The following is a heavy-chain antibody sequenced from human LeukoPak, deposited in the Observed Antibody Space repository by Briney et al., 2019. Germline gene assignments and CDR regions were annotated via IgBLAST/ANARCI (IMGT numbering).Heavy chain of an antibody. Sequence: GGSLRLSCGASGFTFNHAWMSWVRQAPGKGLEWVGRIKSKTDGGTTDYAAPVKGRFTISRDDSKNMLYLQMNSLKTEDTAVYYCTTVGSSRYYYFDYWGQGKLVTVSS. V-gene: IGHV3-15*01. D-gene: IGHD3-22*01. CDR2: IKSKTDGGTT. J-gene: IGHJ4*02. CDR1: GFTFNHAW. CDR3: TTVGSSRYYYFDY.